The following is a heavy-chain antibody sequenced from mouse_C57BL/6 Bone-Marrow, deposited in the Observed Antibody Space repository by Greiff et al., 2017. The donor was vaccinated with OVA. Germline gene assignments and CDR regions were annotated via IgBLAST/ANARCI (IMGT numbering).Heavy chain of an antibody. D-gene: IGHD2-4*01. Sequence: QVQLQQPGAELVMPGASVKLSCKASGYTFTSYWMHWVKQRPGQGLEWIGEIDPSDSYTNYNQKFKGKSTLTVDKSSSTAYMQLSSLTSEDSAVYYCARGYYDYDGDWYFDVWGTGTTVTVSS. V-gene: IGHV1-69*01. CDR3: ARGYYDYDGDWYFDV. J-gene: IGHJ1*03. CDR2: IDPSDSYT. CDR1: GYTFTSYW.